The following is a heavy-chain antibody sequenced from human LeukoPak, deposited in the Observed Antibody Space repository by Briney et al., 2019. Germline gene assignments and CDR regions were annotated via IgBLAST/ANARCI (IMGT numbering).Heavy chain of an antibody. Sequence: GGSLKLSCAASGFTFSSYTINWVRQAPGEGLEWVSSISTSSSYIYYAASVKGRFTISRDNAKNSLYLQMNSLRAEDTAVYYCARAYCGGDCYSHSNYYYYYYMDVWGKGTTVTVSS. CDR1: GFTFSSYT. CDR3: ARAYCGGDCYSHSNYYYYYYMDV. V-gene: IGHV3-21*01. J-gene: IGHJ6*03. CDR2: ISTSSSYI. D-gene: IGHD2-21*02.